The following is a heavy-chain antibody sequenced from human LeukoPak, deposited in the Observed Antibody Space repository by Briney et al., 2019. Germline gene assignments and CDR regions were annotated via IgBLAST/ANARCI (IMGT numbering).Heavy chain of an antibody. J-gene: IGHJ4*02. CDR2: INWNGGST. CDR3: ARGTTLAAAGTPFDY. D-gene: IGHD6-13*01. Sequence: GGSLRLSCAASGFTFEDYGMSWVRQAPGKGLEWVSAINWNGGSTGYADSVKGRFTISRDNAKNSLYLQMNSLRAEDTALYYCARGTTLAAAGTPFDYWGQGTLVTVSS. V-gene: IGHV3-20*04. CDR1: GFTFEDYG.